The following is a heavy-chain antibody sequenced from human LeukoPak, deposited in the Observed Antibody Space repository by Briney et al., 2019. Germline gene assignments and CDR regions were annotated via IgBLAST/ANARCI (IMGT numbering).Heavy chain of an antibody. Sequence: GGSLRLSCEASGFAFSFFAMSWVRQAPGKGLEWVSAISGSGGTTYNADSVKGRFTISRDNSKNTLYLQLNSLRAEDTAVYYCAKGAGNFDWSYHDYWGQGTLVTVSS. J-gene: IGHJ4*02. CDR1: GFAFSFFA. V-gene: IGHV3-23*01. CDR3: AKGAGNFDWSYHDY. D-gene: IGHD3-9*01. CDR2: ISGSGGTT.